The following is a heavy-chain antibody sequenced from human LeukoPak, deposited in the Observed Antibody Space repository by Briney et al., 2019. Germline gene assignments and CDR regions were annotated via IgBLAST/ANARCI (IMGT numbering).Heavy chain of an antibody. CDR2: ISSSSSYI. J-gene: IGHJ5*02. D-gene: IGHD5-12*01. Sequence: AGGSLRLSCAASGFTFSSYSMNWVRQAPGKGLEWVSSISSSSSYIYYADSVKGRFTISRDNAKNSLYLQMNSLRAEDTAVYYCARDRGGGYSGYDPNWFDPWGQGTLVTVSS. V-gene: IGHV3-21*01. CDR1: GFTFSSYS. CDR3: ARDRGGGYSGYDPNWFDP.